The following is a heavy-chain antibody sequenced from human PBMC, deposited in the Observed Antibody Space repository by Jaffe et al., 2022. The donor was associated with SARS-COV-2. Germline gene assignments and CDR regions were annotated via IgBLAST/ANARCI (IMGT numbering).Heavy chain of an antibody. CDR1: GFTFSNAW. J-gene: IGHJ6*02. V-gene: IGHV3-15*01. Sequence: EVQLVESGGGLVKPGGSLRLSCAASGFTFSNAWMSWVRQAPGKGLEWVGRIKSKTDGGTTDYAAPVKGRFTISRDDSKNTLYLQMNSLKTEDTAVYYCTTGADIVVVVAATPYYYYGMDVWGQGTTVTVSS. D-gene: IGHD2-15*01. CDR2: IKSKTDGGTT. CDR3: TTGADIVVVVAATPYYYYGMDV.